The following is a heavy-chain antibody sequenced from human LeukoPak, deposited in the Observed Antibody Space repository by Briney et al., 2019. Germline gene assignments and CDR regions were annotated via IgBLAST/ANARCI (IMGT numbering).Heavy chain of an antibody. Sequence: GGSLRLSCAASGFTFSSYAMSWVRQAPGKGLEWVSAISGSGGSTYYADSVKGRFTIPRDNSKNTLYLQMNSLRAEDTAVYYCAKSLRYCSGGSCYGGFDYWGQGTLVTVSS. CDR3: AKSLRYCSGGSCYGGFDY. CDR1: GFTFSSYA. J-gene: IGHJ4*02. V-gene: IGHV3-23*01. D-gene: IGHD2-15*01. CDR2: ISGSGGST.